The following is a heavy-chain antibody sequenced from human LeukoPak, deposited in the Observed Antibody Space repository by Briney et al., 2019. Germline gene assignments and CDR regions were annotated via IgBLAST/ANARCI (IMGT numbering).Heavy chain of an antibody. V-gene: IGHV3-48*03. CDR2: ISSSGSTT. D-gene: IGHD1-14*01. Sequence: GGSLRLSCAASGFTLSSYEMNWVRQAPGKGLEWVSYISSSGSTTYYADSVKGRFTISRDNAKNSLYLQLNSLRAEDTAVYYCARDRIRGDYWGQGALVTVSS. CDR3: ARDRIRGDY. CDR1: GFTLSSYE. J-gene: IGHJ4*02.